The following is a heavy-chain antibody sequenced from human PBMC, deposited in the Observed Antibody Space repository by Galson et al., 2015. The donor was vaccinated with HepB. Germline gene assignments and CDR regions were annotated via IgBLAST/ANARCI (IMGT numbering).Heavy chain of an antibody. CDR3: ARDPPMKGVVGGAYYYGMDV. CDR2: ISYDGSNK. Sequence: SLRLSCAASGFTFSSYAMHWVRQAPGKGLEWVAVISYDGSNKYYADSVKGRFTISRDNSKNTLYLQMNSLRAEDTAVYYCARDPPMKGVVGGAYYYGMDVWGQGTTVTVSS. J-gene: IGHJ6*02. D-gene: IGHD1-26*01. V-gene: IGHV3-30-3*01. CDR1: GFTFSSYA.